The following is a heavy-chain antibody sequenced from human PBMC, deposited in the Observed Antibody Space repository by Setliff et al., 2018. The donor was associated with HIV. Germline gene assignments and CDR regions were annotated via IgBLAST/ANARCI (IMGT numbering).Heavy chain of an antibody. CDR3: ARFYGNYETDNWFDP. CDR2: INHSGDT. V-gene: IGHV4-39*07. J-gene: IGHJ5*02. CDR1: GGSISSGGYY. D-gene: IGHD3-3*01. Sequence: PSETLSLTCTVSGGSISSGGYYWSWIRQSPGKGLEWIGEINHSGDTNYNPSLKSRVTLSVDLSKNQFSLNLTSVSAADTAVYYCARFYGNYETDNWFDPWGHGILVTVSS.